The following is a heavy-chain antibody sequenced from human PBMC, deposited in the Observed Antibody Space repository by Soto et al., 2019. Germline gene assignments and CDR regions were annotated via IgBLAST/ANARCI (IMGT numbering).Heavy chain of an antibody. CDR2: ISYDGSNK. J-gene: IGHJ4*02. CDR3: ARDPYDFWSGSLDY. D-gene: IGHD3-3*01. Sequence: QVQLVESGGGVVQPGRSLRLSCAASGFTFSSYAMHWVCQAPGKGLEWVAVISYDGSNKYYADSVKGRFTISRDNSKNTLYLQMNSLRAEDTAVYYCARDPYDFWSGSLDYWGQGTLVTVSS. CDR1: GFTFSSYA. V-gene: IGHV3-30-3*01.